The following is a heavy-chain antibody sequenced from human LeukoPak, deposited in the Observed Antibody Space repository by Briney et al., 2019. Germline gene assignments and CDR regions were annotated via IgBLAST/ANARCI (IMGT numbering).Heavy chain of an antibody. J-gene: IGHJ3*02. D-gene: IGHD2-21*01. CDR1: GGSISSYY. V-gene: IGHV4-4*07. CDR2: ICTSGST. CDR3: VRGFHSFDI. Sequence: ETLTLTCTVSGGSISSYYWSWIRQPAGKGLEWIARICTSGSTNYNPSFKSRFTISINTSKNQCSLKLSSVTAADTAVYYCVRGFHSFDIWGQGTMVTVSS.